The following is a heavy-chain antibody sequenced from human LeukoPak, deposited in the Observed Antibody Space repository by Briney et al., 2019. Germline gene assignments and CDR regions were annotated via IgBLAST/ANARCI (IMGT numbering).Heavy chain of an antibody. D-gene: IGHD6-13*01. Sequence: SETLSLTCTVSGGSISSYYWSWIRQPPGKGLEWIGYIYYSGSTNYNPSLKSRVTISVDTSKNQFSLKLSSVTAADTAVYYCVRHGQQLDYWGQGTLVTVSS. CDR2: IYYSGST. CDR3: VRHGQQLDY. CDR1: GGSISSYY. J-gene: IGHJ4*02. V-gene: IGHV4-59*08.